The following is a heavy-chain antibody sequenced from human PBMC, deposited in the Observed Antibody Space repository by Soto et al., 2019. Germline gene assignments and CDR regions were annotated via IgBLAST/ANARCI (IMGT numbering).Heavy chain of an antibody. CDR3: ARMTRGPGSY. J-gene: IGHJ4*02. D-gene: IGHD3-10*01. CDR1: GGSFSGYY. Sequence: QVQLQQWGAGLLKPSETLSLTCAVYGGSFSGYYWSWIRQPPGKGLEWIGEINHSGSTNYNPSLKSRVTISVDTSKNQFSLKLSSVTAADTAVYYCARMTRGPGSYWGQGTLVTVSS. V-gene: IGHV4-34*01. CDR2: INHSGST.